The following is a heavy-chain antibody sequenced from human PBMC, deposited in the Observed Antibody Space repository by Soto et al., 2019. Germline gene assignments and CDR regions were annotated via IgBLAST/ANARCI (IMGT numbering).Heavy chain of an antibody. CDR3: ARGLYCGGGCYSHFDY. CDR2: IIPIFGTT. Sequence: VQLVQSGAEVKKPGSSVKVSCKASGGTFSNYPFIWVRQAPGQGLDWMGGIIPIFGTTDYGQRFQGRVIISAEESTNTAYMELSSLRSDDTAVYYCARGLYCGGGCYSHFDYWGQGTLVTVSS. J-gene: IGHJ4*02. V-gene: IGHV1-69*01. CDR1: GGTFSNYP. D-gene: IGHD2-21*02.